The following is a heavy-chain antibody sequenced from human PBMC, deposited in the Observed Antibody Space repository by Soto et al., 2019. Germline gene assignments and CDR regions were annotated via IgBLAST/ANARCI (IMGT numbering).Heavy chain of an antibody. D-gene: IGHD2-15*01. V-gene: IGHV2-70*01. Sequence: SGPTLVNPTQTLTLTCTFSGFSLSTSGMCVSWIRQPPGKALEWLALIDWDDDKYYSTSLKTRLTISKDTSKNQVVLTMTNMDPVDTATYYCARIPLGYCSGGSRPESDYWGQGTLVTVSS. CDR2: IDWDDDK. CDR3: ARIPLGYCSGGSRPESDY. J-gene: IGHJ4*02. CDR1: GFSLSTSGMC.